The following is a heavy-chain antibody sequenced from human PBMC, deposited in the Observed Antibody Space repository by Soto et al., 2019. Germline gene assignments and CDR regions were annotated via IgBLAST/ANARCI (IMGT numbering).Heavy chain of an antibody. D-gene: IGHD5-12*01. V-gene: IGHV3-11*01. CDR1: GLTFSDYY. CDR3: ARRSMATKKVYYFDY. J-gene: IGHJ4*02. CDR2: ISSSGSTI. Sequence: GGSLRLSCAASGLTFSDYYMSWIRQAPGKGLEWVSYISSSGSTIYYADSVKGRFTISRDNAKNSLYLQMNSLRAEDTAVYYCARRSMATKKVYYFDYWGQGTLVTVSS.